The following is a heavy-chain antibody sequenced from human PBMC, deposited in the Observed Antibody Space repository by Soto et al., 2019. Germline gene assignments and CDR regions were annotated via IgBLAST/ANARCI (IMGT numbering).Heavy chain of an antibody. CDR1: GFTLSDHH. CDR3: VGESFYDLDD. CDR2: TRKKSEGYTT. D-gene: IGHD3-16*01. V-gene: IGHV3-72*01. J-gene: IGHJ4*02. Sequence: EVQLVESGGGLVQPGGSLRLSCEVSGFTLSDHHMNWVRQAPGKGLEWLGRTRKKSEGYTTEYAASVSGRFTLSRDDSKNSVFLQMNSLKPEDTAVYYCVGESFYDLDDWGQGTLVTVSS.